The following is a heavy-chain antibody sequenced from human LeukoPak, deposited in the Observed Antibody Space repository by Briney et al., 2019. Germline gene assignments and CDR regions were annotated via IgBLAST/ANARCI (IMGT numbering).Heavy chain of an antibody. CDR3: AKDAPVNIVVVPAANS. V-gene: IGHV3-21*04. D-gene: IGHD2-2*01. CDR1: GFTFSSYS. J-gene: IGHJ4*02. CDR2: ISSSSSYT. Sequence: GGSLRLSCAASGFTFSSYSMNWVRQAPGKGLEWVSSISSSSSYTYYADSVKGRFTISRDNSKNTLYLQMNSLRAEDTAVYYCAKDAPVNIVVVPAANSWGQGTLVTVSS.